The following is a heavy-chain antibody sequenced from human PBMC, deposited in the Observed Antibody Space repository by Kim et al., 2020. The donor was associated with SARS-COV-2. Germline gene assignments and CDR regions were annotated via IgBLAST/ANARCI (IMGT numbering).Heavy chain of an antibody. CDR1: GFIFGSYW. V-gene: IGHV3-74*01. D-gene: IGHD4-17*01. J-gene: IGHJ6*02. CDR2: INSDGSST. CDR3: TRAGGRLRGAYRMDV. Sequence: GGSLRLSCAASGFIFGSYWMHWVRQAPGKGLVWVSRINSDGSSTNYADSVKGRLTISRDNAKNMVYLQMNSLRAEDTAVYYCTRAGGRLRGAYRMDVWGQGTTVTVSS.